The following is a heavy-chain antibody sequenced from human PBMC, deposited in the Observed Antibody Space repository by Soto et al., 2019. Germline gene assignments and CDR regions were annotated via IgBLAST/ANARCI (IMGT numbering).Heavy chain of an antibody. V-gene: IGHV3-48*02. J-gene: IGHJ6*02. D-gene: IGHD6-13*01. Sequence: PGGSLRLSCAASGFTFSSYSMNWVRQAPGKGLEWVSYISSSSSTIYYADSVKGRFTISRDNAKNSLYLQMNSLRDEDTAVYYCARGRSSSSSWYVYYYYGMDVWGQGTTVTVSS. CDR1: GFTFSSYS. CDR2: ISSSSSTI. CDR3: ARGRSSSSSWYVYYYYGMDV.